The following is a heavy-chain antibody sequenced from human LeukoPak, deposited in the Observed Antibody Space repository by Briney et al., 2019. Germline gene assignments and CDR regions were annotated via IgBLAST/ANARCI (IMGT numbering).Heavy chain of an antibody. CDR2: IKEDGSEK. V-gene: IGHV3-7*03. J-gene: IGHJ4*02. CDR1: GLTFSTSW. Sequence: PGGSLRLSCAASGLTFSTSWMTWVRQAPGKGLEWVANIKEDGSEKYYVDSVKGRFTISRDNSKNTLYLQMNSLRAEDTAVYYCANQGDYYGSGNDYWGQGTLVTVSS. D-gene: IGHD3-10*01. CDR3: ANQGDYYGSGNDY.